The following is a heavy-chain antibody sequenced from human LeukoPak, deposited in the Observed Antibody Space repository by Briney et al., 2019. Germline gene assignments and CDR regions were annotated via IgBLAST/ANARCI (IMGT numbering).Heavy chain of an antibody. CDR2: ISAYNGNT. CDR1: GYTFTSYG. V-gene: IGHV1-18*01. J-gene: IGHJ4*02. Sequence: ASVTVSCTASGYTFTSYGISWVRQAPGQGLEWMGWISAYNGNTNYAQKLQGRVTMTTDTSTSTAYMELRSLRSEDTAVYYCARDSYYDSSGYPDYWGQGTLVTVSS. D-gene: IGHD3-22*01. CDR3: ARDSYYDSSGYPDY.